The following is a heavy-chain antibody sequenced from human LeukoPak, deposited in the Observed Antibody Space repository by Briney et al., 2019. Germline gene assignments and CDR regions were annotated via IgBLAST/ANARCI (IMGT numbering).Heavy chain of an antibody. J-gene: IGHJ5*02. D-gene: IGHD3-10*01. CDR2: MNAGNGNT. Sequence: WASVKVSCKASGYTFTSYAMHWVRQAPGQRLEWMGWMNAGNGNTKYSQKFQGRVTITRDTSASTAYMKLSSLRSEDTAVYYCARDSQYYGSGSYYNWFDPWGQGTLVTVSS. CDR1: GYTFTSYA. V-gene: IGHV1-3*01. CDR3: ARDSQYYGSGSYYNWFDP.